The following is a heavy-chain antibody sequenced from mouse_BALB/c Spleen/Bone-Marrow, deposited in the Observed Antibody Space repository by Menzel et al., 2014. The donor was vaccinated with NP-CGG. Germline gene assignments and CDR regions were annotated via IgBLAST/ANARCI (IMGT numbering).Heavy chain of an antibody. CDR2: INPYNGDT. Sequence: VQLKHSGPELVKPGASVKISCKASGYSFTGYFMNWVMQSHGKSLEWIGRINPYNGDTFYNQKFKGKATLTVDKSSSTAHMELRSLASEDSAVYYCARDYYDYYFDYWGQGTTLTVSS. CDR1: GYSFTGYF. V-gene: IGHV1-20*02. J-gene: IGHJ2*01. D-gene: IGHD2-4*01. CDR3: ARDYYDYYFDY.